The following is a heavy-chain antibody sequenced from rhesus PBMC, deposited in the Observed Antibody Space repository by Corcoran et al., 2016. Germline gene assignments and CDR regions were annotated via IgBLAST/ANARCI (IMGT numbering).Heavy chain of an antibody. V-gene: IGHV4S9*01. CDR3: AREHDV. J-gene: IGHJ5-1*01. CDR1: GGFLSDSYF. Sequence: QVQLQESGPGLVKPSETLSLTCIVSGGFLSDSYFWYWVRQPPGKGLEWLGKIYGGVGSTFYNPSLKSRLTISQDTSKSQFFLKLNSVTAADTAFYFCAREHDVWGPGVLVTVSP. CDR2: IYGGVGST.